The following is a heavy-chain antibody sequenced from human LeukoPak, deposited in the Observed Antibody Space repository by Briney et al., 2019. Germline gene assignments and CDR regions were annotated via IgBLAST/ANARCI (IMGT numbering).Heavy chain of an antibody. J-gene: IGHJ4*02. CDR2: IYHSGST. V-gene: IGHV4-38-2*01. CDR1: GYSISSGYY. D-gene: IGHD2-15*01. CDR3: ASRYCSGGSCYPVLYYFDY. Sequence: PSETLSLTCAVSGYSISSGYYWGWIRQPPGKGLEWIGSIYHSGSTYYNPSLKSRVTISVDTSKNQFSLKLSSVTAADTAVYYCASRYCSGGSCYPVLYYFDYWGQGTLVTVSS.